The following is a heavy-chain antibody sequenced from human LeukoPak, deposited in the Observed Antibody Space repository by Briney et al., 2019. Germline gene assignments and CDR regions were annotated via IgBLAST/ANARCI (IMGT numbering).Heavy chain of an antibody. D-gene: IGHD6-19*01. J-gene: IGHJ4*02. V-gene: IGHV3-23*01. CDR2: ISGSGVST. Sequence: GRSLRLSCAASGFTFSSYAMNWVRQAPGKGLEWVSGISGSGVSTYYADSVKGRFTISRDTSKNTLYLQMNSLRADDTAVYYCAKAHSSGWYSPLYYFDYWGQGALVTVSS. CDR3: AKAHSSGWYSPLYYFDY. CDR1: GFTFSSYA.